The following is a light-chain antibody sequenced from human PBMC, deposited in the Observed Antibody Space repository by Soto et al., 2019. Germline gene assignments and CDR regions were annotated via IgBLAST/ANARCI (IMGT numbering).Light chain of an antibody. V-gene: IGKV3-20*01. CDR2: GAS. CDR1: QSVSSSY. CDR3: QQCAGSPWT. J-gene: IGKJ1*01. Sequence: EIVLTQSPGTLSLSPGERATLSCRASQSVSSSYLAWYQQKPGQAPRLLIYGASRRATGIPDRFSGSGSGTDFTLTISRLESEDFAVYYCQQCAGSPWTFGQGTKVEIK.